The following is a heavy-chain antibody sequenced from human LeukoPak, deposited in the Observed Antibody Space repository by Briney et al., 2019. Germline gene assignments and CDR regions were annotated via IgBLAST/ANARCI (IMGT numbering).Heavy chain of an antibody. J-gene: IGHJ4*02. D-gene: IGHD5-18*01. Sequence: GGSLRLSCAASGFTFNKYSMNWVRQAPGKGLEWVSVIYSGGSTYYADSVKGRFTISRDNSKNTLYLQMNSLRAEDTAVYYCAREDAVAMDYWGQGTLVTVSS. CDR2: IYSGGST. CDR3: AREDAVAMDY. CDR1: GFTFNKYS. V-gene: IGHV3-53*01.